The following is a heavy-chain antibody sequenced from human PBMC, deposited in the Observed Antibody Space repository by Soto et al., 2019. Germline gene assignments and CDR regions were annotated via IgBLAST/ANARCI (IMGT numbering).Heavy chain of an antibody. V-gene: IGHV3-9*01. CDR2: ISGNSASI. CDR1: GFTFDDSS. CDR3: AKRYCGGGSCYSFEI. J-gene: IGHJ3*02. Sequence: GGSLRLSCAASGFTFDDSSMHWVRQAPGKGLEWVSGISGNSASIIYADSVKGRFTISRDNAKNSLYLQMNSLRPEDTALYYCAKRYCGGGSCYSFEIWGQGTMVTVSS. D-gene: IGHD2-15*01.